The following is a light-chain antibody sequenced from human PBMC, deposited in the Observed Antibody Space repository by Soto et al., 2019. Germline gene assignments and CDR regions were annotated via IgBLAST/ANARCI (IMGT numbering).Light chain of an antibody. V-gene: IGLV2-14*01. CDR2: EVS. CDR3: CSFAATSTLYV. J-gene: IGLJ1*01. Sequence: QSVLTQTASVSGSPGQSITISCTGTSSDIGDYNYVSWYQHHPGKAPELIIYEVSYRPSGVSARFSGSKSGNTASLTISGLQAEDEADYYCCSFAATSTLYVFGTGTKVTVL. CDR1: SSDIGDYNY.